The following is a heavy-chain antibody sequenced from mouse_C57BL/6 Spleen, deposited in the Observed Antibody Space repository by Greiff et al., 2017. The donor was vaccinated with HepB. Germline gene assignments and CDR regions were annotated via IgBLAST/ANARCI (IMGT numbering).Heavy chain of an antibody. V-gene: IGHV1-52*01. CDR3: ARGGYDGYLFDY. D-gene: IGHD2-3*01. CDR1: GYTFTSYW. Sequence: VQLQQPGAELVRPGSSVKLSCKASGYTFTSYWMHWVKQRPIQGLEWIGNIDPSDSETHYNQKFKDKATLTVDKSSSTAYMQLSSLTSEDSAVYYCARGGYDGYLFDYWGQGTTLTVSS. J-gene: IGHJ2*01. CDR2: IDPSDSET.